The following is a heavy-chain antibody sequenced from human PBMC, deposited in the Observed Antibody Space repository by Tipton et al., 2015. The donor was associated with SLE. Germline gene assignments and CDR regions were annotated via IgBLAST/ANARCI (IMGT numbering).Heavy chain of an antibody. Sequence: SLRLSCAASGFTFSSYAMHWVRQAPGKGLEWVAVISYDGSNKYYADSVRGRFTISRDDSKNTLYLQMDSLTAEDTAVYYCARDRVVGAEGGGYYLDYWGQGTLVTVSS. CDR1: GFTFSSYA. J-gene: IGHJ4*02. CDR3: ARDRVVGAEGGGYYLDY. V-gene: IGHV3-30*04. D-gene: IGHD1-26*01. CDR2: ISYDGSNK.